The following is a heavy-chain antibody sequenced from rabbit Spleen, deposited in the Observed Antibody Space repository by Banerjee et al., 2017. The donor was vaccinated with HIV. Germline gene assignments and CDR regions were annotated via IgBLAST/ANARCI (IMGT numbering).Heavy chain of an antibody. CDR2: INTGSSGYI. D-gene: IGHD1-1*01. Sequence: QSLEESGGDLVKPGASLTLTCKASGFSFSSSYYMCWVRQAPGKGLEWIGCINTGSSGYIDYASWAKGRFTITRSTSLNTVTLQMTSLTAADTATYFCARDLDGVIGWNFGWWGQGTLVTVS. CDR3: ARDLDGVIGWNFGW. J-gene: IGHJ4*01. CDR1: GFSFSSSYY. V-gene: IGHV1S40*01.